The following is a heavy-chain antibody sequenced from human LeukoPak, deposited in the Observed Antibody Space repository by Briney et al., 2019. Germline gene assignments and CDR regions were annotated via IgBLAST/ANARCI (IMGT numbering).Heavy chain of an antibody. V-gene: IGHV3-23*01. Sequence: PGVSLRLSCAASGFTFSSYAMSWVRQAPGKGLEWVSAISGSGGSTYYADSVKGRFTISRDNSKNTLYLQMDSLRAEDTAVYYCASDYYDSSGYLWSLDYWGQGTLVTVSS. CDR2: ISGSGGST. CDR3: ASDYYDSSGYLWSLDY. D-gene: IGHD3-22*01. CDR1: GFTFSSYA. J-gene: IGHJ4*02.